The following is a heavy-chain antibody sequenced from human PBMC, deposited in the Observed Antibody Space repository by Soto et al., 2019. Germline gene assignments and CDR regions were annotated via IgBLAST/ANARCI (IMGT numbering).Heavy chain of an antibody. D-gene: IGHD3-16*02. J-gene: IGHJ4*02. CDR1: GFTVSSNY. Sequence: GGSLRLSCAASGFTVSSNYMSWVRQAPGKGLEWVSVIYSGGSTYYADSVKGRFTISRDNSKNTLYLQMNSLRAEDTAVYYCASGGCFYDYVWGSYPVNFDYWGQGTLVTVSS. CDR3: ASGGCFYDYVWGSYPVNFDY. CDR2: IYSGGST. V-gene: IGHV3-53*01.